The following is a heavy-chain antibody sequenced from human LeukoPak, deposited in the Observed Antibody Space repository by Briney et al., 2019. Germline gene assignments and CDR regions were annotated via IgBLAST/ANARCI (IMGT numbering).Heavy chain of an antibody. CDR2: VYYGRSP. CDR3: ARSSGTGTFSY. D-gene: IGHD6-25*01. J-gene: IGHJ4*02. CDR1: GDSISRSTYY. Sequence: SETLSLTCTVSGDSISRSTYYWAWIRQPPGKGLEWIGSVYYGRSPYFNPSLGSRATISVDTSKNHFSLKMSSVTAADTAVYYCARSSGTGTFSYWGQGTLVTVSS. V-gene: IGHV4-39*02.